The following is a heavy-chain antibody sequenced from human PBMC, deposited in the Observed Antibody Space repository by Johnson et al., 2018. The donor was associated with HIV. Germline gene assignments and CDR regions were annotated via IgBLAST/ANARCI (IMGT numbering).Heavy chain of an antibody. V-gene: IGHV3-53*01. Sequence: VQLVESGGGLIQPGGSLRLSCAVFGFTVSRNYMSWVRQDPGKGMEWVSVSHSGGSTYYADSVKGRFTISRDNSKNTLYLQMNSLRAEDTAVYYCARDDICTCYYDAFDICGQGTMVTVSS. D-gene: IGHD3-9*01. J-gene: IGHJ3*02. CDR2: SHSGGST. CDR1: GFTVSRNY. CDR3: ARDDICTCYYDAFDI.